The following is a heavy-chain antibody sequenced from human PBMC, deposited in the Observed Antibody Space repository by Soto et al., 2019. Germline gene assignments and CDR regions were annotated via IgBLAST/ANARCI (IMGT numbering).Heavy chain of an antibody. CDR1: VGSISSTDW. CDR2: IYHTGGT. Sequence: QVQLQESGPGLVKPSGTLSLTCAVSVGSISSTDWWSWVRQPPGKGLEWIGEIYHTGGTNYNPSLKSRVTISVDKSKNQFSHKLISVTAADTAVYLCAREDSLGAFDIWGQGTMVTVSP. V-gene: IGHV4-4*02. J-gene: IGHJ3*02. CDR3: AREDSLGAFDI.